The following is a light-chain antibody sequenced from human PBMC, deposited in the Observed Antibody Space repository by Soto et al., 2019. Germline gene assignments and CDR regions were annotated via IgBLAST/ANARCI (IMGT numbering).Light chain of an antibody. CDR1: QSVSNNY. Sequence: EIVLTHSPGTLSPPPGERATLSCRASQSVSNNYLAWYQQKPGLAPRLLIYGASNRATGIPARFSGSGSGTDFTLTISRLEPEDFAVYYCQQYGSSGTFGQGTKVDIK. V-gene: IGKV3-20*01. CDR3: QQYGSSGT. CDR2: GAS. J-gene: IGKJ1*01.